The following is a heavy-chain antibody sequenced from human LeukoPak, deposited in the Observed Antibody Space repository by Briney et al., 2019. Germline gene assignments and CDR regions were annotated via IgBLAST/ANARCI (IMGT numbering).Heavy chain of an antibody. CDR2: VWFDGSHD. CDR1: GLTFSNYG. D-gene: IGHD4-17*01. Sequence: PGGPLRLSCAASGLTFSNYGFHWVRQAPGKGLEWVAVVWFDGSHDYYGDSLKGRFTISRDNSKSTLFLQMNSLTTEDTAVYYCARDPDLYGDSFFDLWGQGTLVTVSS. J-gene: IGHJ4*02. V-gene: IGHV3-33*01. CDR3: ARDPDLYGDSFFDL.